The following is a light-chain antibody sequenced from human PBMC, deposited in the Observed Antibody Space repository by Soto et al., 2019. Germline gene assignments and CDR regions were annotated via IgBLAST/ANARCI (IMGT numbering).Light chain of an antibody. CDR1: QNIKRY. Sequence: DIQMTQSPSSLSASIGDRVTITCRTSQNIKRYLNWYQQEPGKAPKLLIYDASNLENGVPSRFSGSGSGTEFTLTISSLQPDDSATYYCQEYNSYSPFTLGQGTRLENK. CDR3: QEYNSYSPFT. CDR2: DAS. V-gene: IGKV1-5*01. J-gene: IGKJ5*01.